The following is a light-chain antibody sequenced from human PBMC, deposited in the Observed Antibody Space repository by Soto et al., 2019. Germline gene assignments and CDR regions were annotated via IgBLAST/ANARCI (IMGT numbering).Light chain of an antibody. V-gene: IGKV3-15*01. CDR2: GAS. Sequence: EIVLTQSPATLCVSPGERVSLSCRASQSVDINLAWYQQKPGQAPRLLIYGASTRATDMPGRFSGRGSGTEFTLTISSLQSEDFAVYYCQQYRNWPRTFGQGTKVDIK. CDR1: QSVDIN. CDR3: QQYRNWPRT. J-gene: IGKJ1*01.